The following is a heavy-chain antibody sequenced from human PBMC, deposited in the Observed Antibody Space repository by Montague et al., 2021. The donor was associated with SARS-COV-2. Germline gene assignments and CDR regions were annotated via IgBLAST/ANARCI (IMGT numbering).Heavy chain of an antibody. D-gene: IGHD2-2*01. CDR3: AAQSSGGYCSSSSCYVWCDP. CDR1: GGSISSSSYY. CDR2: IHYSGST. V-gene: IGHV4-39*01. Sequence: SETLSLTCTVSGGSISSSSYYWGWIRQPPGKGLEWIGSIHYSGSTXYNPSLKSRVTISVDTSKKHFSLKLSSVTAADTAVYFCAAQSSGGYCSSSSCYVWCDPWGQGTLVTVSS. J-gene: IGHJ5*02.